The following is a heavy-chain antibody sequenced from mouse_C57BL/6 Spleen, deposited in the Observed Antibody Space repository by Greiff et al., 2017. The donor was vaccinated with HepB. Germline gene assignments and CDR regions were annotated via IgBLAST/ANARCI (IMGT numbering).Heavy chain of an antibody. CDR1: GFTFSSYA. Sequence: EVMLVESGGGLVKPGGSLKLSCAASGFTFSSYAMSWVRQTPEKRLEWVATISDGGSYTYYPDNVKGRFTISRDNAKNNLYLQMSHLKSEDTAMYYCTREAYYDYDRGYFDVWGTGTTVTVSS. J-gene: IGHJ1*03. D-gene: IGHD2-4*01. CDR2: ISDGGSYT. V-gene: IGHV5-4*01. CDR3: TREAYYDYDRGYFDV.